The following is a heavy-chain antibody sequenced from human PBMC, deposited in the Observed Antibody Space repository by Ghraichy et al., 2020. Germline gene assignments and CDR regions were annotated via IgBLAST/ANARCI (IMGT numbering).Heavy chain of an antibody. Sequence: GGSLRLSCAASGFTFGRYTMSWVRQAPGKGLEWVSAISNSGSDTYYTDSVKGRFTISRDSSKNTLYLQMNSLRAEDTAVYYCAKVCDTNMDMTFGYWGQGTLVTVSS. V-gene: IGHV3-23*01. D-gene: IGHD3/OR15-3a*01. J-gene: IGHJ4*02. CDR1: GFTFGRYT. CDR3: AKVCDTNMDMTFGY. CDR2: ISNSGSDT.